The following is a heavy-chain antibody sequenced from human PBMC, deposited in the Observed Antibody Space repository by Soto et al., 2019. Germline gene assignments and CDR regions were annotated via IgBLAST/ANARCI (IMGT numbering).Heavy chain of an antibody. D-gene: IGHD5-18*01. Sequence: GASVKVSCKASGYTFTGYYMHWVRQAPGQGLEWMGWINPNSGGTNYAQKFQGWVTMTRDTSISTAYMELSRLRSDDTAVYYCATSDTAMPTYDYWGQGTRVTVSS. V-gene: IGHV1-2*04. CDR2: INPNSGGT. CDR1: GYTFTGYY. CDR3: ATSDTAMPTYDY. J-gene: IGHJ4*02.